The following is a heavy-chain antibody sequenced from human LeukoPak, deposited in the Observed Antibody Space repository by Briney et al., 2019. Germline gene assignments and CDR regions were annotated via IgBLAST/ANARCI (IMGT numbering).Heavy chain of an antibody. CDR1: GGSINSYY. CDR2: IYYSGST. D-gene: IGHD6-13*01. V-gene: IGHV4-59*01. Sequence: SETLSLTCTVSGGSINSYYWSWIRQPPGKGLEWIGCIYYSGSTNYNPSLKSRVTISVDTSKSQFSLRLRSVTAADTAVYYCARSLWRLSTWYPFDYWGQGTLVTVSS. J-gene: IGHJ4*02. CDR3: ARSLWRLSTWYPFDY.